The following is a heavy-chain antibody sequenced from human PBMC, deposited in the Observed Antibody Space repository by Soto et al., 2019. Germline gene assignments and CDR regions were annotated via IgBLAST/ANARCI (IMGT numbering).Heavy chain of an antibody. J-gene: IGHJ6*02. V-gene: IGHV1-46*01. Sequence: ASVKLSCRASGYTLTTFFVHWVRQAPGQGLAWRGVNTSASPGRRRTTYARKFQGRVNMTTDTSTSTVYMEPTRLRCDDTAVYYRAREAIVAGATTGMDVWGQGTAVNVSS. D-gene: IGHD1-26*01. CDR2: NTSASPGRRRT. CDR1: GYTLTTFF. CDR3: AREAIVAGATTGMDV.